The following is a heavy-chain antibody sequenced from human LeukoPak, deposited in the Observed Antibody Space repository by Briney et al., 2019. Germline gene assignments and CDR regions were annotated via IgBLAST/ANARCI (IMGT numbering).Heavy chain of an antibody. D-gene: IGHD3-22*01. CDR3: ARDCSASSSDYYPLGY. CDR1: GFTFSSYA. V-gene: IGHV3-23*01. Sequence: GSLRLSCAASGFTFSSYAMSWVRQAPGKELEWVSAISGSGGSTYYADSVKGRFTISRDNSKNTVYLQMNSLRAEDTAVYYCARDCSASSSDYYPLGYWGQGTLVTVSS. CDR2: ISGSGGST. J-gene: IGHJ4*02.